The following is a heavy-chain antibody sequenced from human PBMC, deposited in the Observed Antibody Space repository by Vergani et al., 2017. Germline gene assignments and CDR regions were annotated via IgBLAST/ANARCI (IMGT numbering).Heavy chain of an antibody. CDR2: IYTSGST. V-gene: IGHV4-61*02. Sequence: QVQLQESGPGLVKPSQTLSLTCTVSGGSISSGSYYWSWIRQPAGKGLEWIGRIYTSGSTNYNPSLTSRVTISVDTSKNQFSLKLSSVTAADTAVYYCAGDSVQSGAGLQSGSTSYEDHYYYDGMDGGGQGTTVTVSS. CDR3: AGDSVQSGAGLQSGSTSYEDHYYYDGMDG. D-gene: IGHD2-2*01. CDR1: GGSISSGSYY. J-gene: IGHJ6*02.